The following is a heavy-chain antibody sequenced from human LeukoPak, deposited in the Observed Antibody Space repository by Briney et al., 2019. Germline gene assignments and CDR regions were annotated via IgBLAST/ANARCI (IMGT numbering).Heavy chain of an antibody. Sequence: PGGSLRLSCAASGFSFSAYWMTWVRQAPGKGLEWVATITHDGSQRYYVDSVQGRLTISRDNAEKSLFLQVSSLRADDTAVYYCTTEDWFRFDSWGQGTLLTVSS. V-gene: IGHV3-7*05. CDR3: TTEDWFRFDS. CDR2: ITHDGSQR. CDR1: GFSFSAYW. D-gene: IGHD3-10*01. J-gene: IGHJ4*02.